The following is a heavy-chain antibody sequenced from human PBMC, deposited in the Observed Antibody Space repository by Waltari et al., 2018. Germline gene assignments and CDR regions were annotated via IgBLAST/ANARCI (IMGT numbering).Heavy chain of an antibody. D-gene: IGHD1-26*01. V-gene: IGHV6-1*01. J-gene: IGHJ4*02. Sequence: QVQLQQSGPGLVKPSQTLSLTCAIPGASVPVIMPSWTGFGQPPSRGLEWLGRTYYRSKWYNEYAVSVKSRININPDISKNQFSLQLNSVTPEDTAVYYCARGGVGSTAGFDYWGQETLVTVSS. CDR3: ARGGVGSTAGFDY. CDR1: GASVPVIMPS. CDR2: TYYRSKWYN.